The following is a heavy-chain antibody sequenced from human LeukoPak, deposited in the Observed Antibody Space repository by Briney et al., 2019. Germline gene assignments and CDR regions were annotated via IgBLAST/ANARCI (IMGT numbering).Heavy chain of an antibody. CDR2: MNQDGSAK. CDR3: ATDSDRRSDY. D-gene: IGHD3-22*01. V-gene: IGHV3-7*05. CDR1: GFTFSRYW. J-gene: IGHJ4*02. Sequence: GGSLRLSCAASGFTFSRYWMTWVRQAPGKGLEWVANMNQDGSAKYYVDSVKGRFTISRDNAKNSLYLQMNSLRAEDTAVYYCATDSDRRSDYWGQGTLVTVSS.